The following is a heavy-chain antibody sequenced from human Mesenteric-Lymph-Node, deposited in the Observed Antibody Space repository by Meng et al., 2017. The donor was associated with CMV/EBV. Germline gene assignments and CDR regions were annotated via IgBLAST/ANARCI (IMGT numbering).Heavy chain of an antibody. CDR2: IYSSGSGT. CDR1: GLTFNNYG. V-gene: IGHV3-23*03. Sequence: GESLKISCVASGLTFNNYGMNWVRQAPGKGLEWVSFIYSSGSGTYYADSVKGRFTISRDSSKNTLYLQMNSLRAEDTAVYFCGKNVYGDYLHYGMDVWDQGTTVTVSS. D-gene: IGHD4-17*01. CDR3: GKNVYGDYLHYGMDV. J-gene: IGHJ6*02.